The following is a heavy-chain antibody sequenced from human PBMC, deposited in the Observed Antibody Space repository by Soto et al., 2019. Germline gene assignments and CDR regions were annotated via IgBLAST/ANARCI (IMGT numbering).Heavy chain of an antibody. J-gene: IGHJ5*02. CDR3: LRGKDKDDSSFWHH. CDR2: IHYSGAT. D-gene: IGHD6-6*01. V-gene: IGHV4-31*03. Sequence: QLRLQESGPGLVEPSQTLSLICSVSDDSMRSGGYYWTWIRQLPGKGPQWIGFIHYSGATLYSPSLTSRVSISMQMSNNQFSLRLGSVTAADTAIYYCLRGKDKDDSSFWHHWGQGTPVTVSS. CDR1: DDSMRSGGYY.